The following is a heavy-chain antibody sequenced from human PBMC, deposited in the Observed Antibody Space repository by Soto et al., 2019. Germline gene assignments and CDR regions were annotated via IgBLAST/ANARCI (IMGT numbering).Heavy chain of an antibody. V-gene: IGHV3-23*01. D-gene: IGHD2-2*01. CDR1: GFTLRNFA. J-gene: IGHJ1*01. Sequence: GGSLRLSCAGSGFTLRNFAMSWVRQAPGKGLEWVSTINPSGGTTYSADSVKGRFTISRDNSKNTLYLQMNSLRADDTAVYYCANLGYCSGSNCPIQHWGQGTLVTVSS. CDR3: ANLGYCSGSNCPIQH. CDR2: INPSGGTT.